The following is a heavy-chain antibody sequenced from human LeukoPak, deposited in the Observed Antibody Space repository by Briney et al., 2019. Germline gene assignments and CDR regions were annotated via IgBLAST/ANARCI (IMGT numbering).Heavy chain of an antibody. V-gene: IGHV1-18*01. Sequence: ASVKVSCKASGYTFTSYGISWVRQAPGQGLEWMGWISAYNGNTNYSQKFQGRVTITRDTSASTAYMELSSLRSEDTAVYYCARSWFRNYYGMDVWGQGTTVTVSS. D-gene: IGHD6-13*01. CDR2: ISAYNGNT. CDR3: ARSWFRNYYGMDV. CDR1: GYTFTSYG. J-gene: IGHJ6*02.